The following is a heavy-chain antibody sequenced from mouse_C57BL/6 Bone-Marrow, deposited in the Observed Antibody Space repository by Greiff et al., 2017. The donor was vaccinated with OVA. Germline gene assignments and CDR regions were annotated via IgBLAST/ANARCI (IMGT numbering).Heavy chain of an antibody. J-gene: IGHJ4*01. CDR2: IDPENGDT. Sequence: VQLQQSGAELVRPGASVKLSCTASGFNIKDDYMHWVKQRPEQGLEWIGWIDPENGDTEYASKFQGTATIPADTSSNTAYLQRSSLTSEDTAVYYCTTPAVVATGDYAMDYWGQGTSVTGSS. CDR3: TTPAVVATGDYAMDY. V-gene: IGHV14-4*01. D-gene: IGHD1-1*01. CDR1: GFNIKDDY.